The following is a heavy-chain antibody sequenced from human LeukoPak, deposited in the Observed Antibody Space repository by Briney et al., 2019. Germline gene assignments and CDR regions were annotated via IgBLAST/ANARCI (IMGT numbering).Heavy chain of an antibody. J-gene: IGHJ4*02. CDR2: ISNSGSTK. CDR3: ARVGPYCGGDCYPD. V-gene: IGHV3-48*03. D-gene: IGHD2-21*02. Sequence: PGGSLRLSCAASGFTFSSYEMNWIRQAPGKGLEWISYISNSGSTKYYADSVKGRFTISRDNAKNSLYLQMNSLRAEDTAVYYCARVGPYCGGDCYPDWGQGTLVTVSS. CDR1: GFTFSSYE.